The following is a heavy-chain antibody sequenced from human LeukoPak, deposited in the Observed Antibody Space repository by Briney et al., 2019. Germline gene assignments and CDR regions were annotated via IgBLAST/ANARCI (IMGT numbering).Heavy chain of an antibody. CDR3: ASSYCSGGSCYET. CDR2: IYYSGST. Sequence: PSETLSLTCTVSGGSISSYYWSWIRQPPGKGLEWIGYIYYSGSTNYNPSLKSRVTISVDTSKNQFSLKLSSVTAADTAVYYCASSYCSGGSCYETWGQGTLVTVSS. V-gene: IGHV4-59*01. J-gene: IGHJ4*02. D-gene: IGHD2-15*01. CDR1: GGSISSYY.